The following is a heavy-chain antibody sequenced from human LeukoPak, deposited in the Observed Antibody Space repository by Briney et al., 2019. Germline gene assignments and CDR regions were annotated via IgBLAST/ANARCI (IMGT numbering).Heavy chain of an antibody. V-gene: IGHV3-7*01. J-gene: IGHJ5*02. Sequence: GGSLRLSCAASGFTFSSYWMSWVRQAPGKGLEWVANIKQDGSEKYYADSVKGRFTISRDNSKNTLYLEMNSLRVDDTAVYYCAKDLMRDRWFGESWGQGTLVTVSS. D-gene: IGHD3-10*01. CDR2: IKQDGSEK. CDR3: AKDLMRDRWFGES. CDR1: GFTFSSYW.